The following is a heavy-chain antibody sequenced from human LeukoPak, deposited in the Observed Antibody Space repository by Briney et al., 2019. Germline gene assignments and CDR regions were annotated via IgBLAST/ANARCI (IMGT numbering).Heavy chain of an antibody. D-gene: IGHD3-3*01. J-gene: IGHJ3*02. CDR1: GYRFTSYW. V-gene: IGHV5-51*01. CDR3: ARSDYDFWSGYYYDAFDI. Sequence: GESLKISCKGSGYRFTSYWIGWVRQRPGKGLEWMGIIYPGDSDTRYSPSFQGQVTISADKSISTAYLQWSSLKASDTAMYYCARSDYDFWSGYYYDAFDIWGQGTMVTVSS. CDR2: IYPGDSDT.